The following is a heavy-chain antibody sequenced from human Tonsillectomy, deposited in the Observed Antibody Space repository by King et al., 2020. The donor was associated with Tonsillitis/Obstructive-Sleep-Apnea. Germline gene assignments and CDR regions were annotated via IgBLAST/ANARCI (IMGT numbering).Heavy chain of an antibody. CDR1: GFTFSNAW. J-gene: IGHJ6*02. V-gene: IGHV3-15*07. CDR3: TTVPRYQQPGGYYGMDV. D-gene: IGHD2-2*01. CDR2: IKSKTDGGTT. Sequence: VQLVESGGGLVKPGGSLRLSCAASGFTFSNAWMNWDRQAPGKGLEWVGRIKSKTDGGTTDYAAPVKGRFTISRDDSKNTLYLQMNSLKTEDTAVYYCTTVPRYQQPGGYYGMDVWGQGTTVTVSS.